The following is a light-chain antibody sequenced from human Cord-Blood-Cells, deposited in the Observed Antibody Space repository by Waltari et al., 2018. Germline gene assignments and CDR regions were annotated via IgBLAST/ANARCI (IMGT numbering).Light chain of an antibody. CDR3: CSYAGSNWV. J-gene: IGLJ3*02. CDR1: SSDVGGYNY. V-gene: IGLV2-11*01. Sequence: QSALTQPRSVSGSPGQSVTISCTGTSSDVGGYNYGSWYQQHPGKAPNIMIYNVSKRPSGVPGRFSGSKSGNTASLTISGLQAEDEADYYCCSYAGSNWVFGGGTKLTVL. CDR2: NVS.